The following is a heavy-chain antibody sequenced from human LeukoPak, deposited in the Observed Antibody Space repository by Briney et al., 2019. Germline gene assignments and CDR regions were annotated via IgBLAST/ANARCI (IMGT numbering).Heavy chain of an antibody. D-gene: IGHD6-19*01. CDR1: GGTFSSYA. J-gene: IGHJ4*02. CDR2: IIPIFGTA. CDR3: ARGRVGSGWDHFDY. V-gene: IGHV1-69*05. Sequence: GASVKVSCKASGGTFSSYAISWVRQAPGQGLEWMGGIIPIFGTANYAQKFQGRVTMTRDMSTSTVYMELSSLRSEDTAVYYCARGRVGSGWDHFDYWGQGTLVTVSS.